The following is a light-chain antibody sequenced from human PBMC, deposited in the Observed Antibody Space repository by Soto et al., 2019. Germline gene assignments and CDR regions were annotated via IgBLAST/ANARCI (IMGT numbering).Light chain of an antibody. CDR1: QSVSSSY. V-gene: IGKV3-20*01. CDR2: GAS. J-gene: IGKJ1*01. CDR3: QQYGSSPPWT. Sequence: EIVLTQSPGTLSLSPWERATLSCRASQSVSSSYLAWYQQKPGQAPRILIYGASSRATGIPDTFSGRGSGTDFTLTIIRLEHEDFAVYYCQQYGSSPPWTFGQGTKVEIK.